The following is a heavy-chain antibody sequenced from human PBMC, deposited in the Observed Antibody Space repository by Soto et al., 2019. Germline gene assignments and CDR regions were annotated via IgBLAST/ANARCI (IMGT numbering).Heavy chain of an antibody. CDR3: ARDLPRQKQLVGKGPFDY. CDR1: GFTFSSYG. V-gene: IGHV3-33*01. Sequence: QVQLVASGGGVVQPGRSLRLSCAASGFTFSSYGMHWVRQAPGKGLEWVAVIWYDGSNKYYADSVKGRFTISRDNSKNTLYLQMNSLRAEDTAVYYCARDLPRQKQLVGKGPFDYWGQGTLVTVSS. D-gene: IGHD6-6*01. J-gene: IGHJ4*02. CDR2: IWYDGSNK.